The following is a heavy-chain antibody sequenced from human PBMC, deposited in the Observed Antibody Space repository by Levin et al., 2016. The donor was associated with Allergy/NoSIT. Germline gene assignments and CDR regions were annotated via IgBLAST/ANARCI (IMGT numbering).Heavy chain of an antibody. V-gene: IGHV2-70*01. D-gene: IGHD5-18*01. CDR1: GFSLSTSRMC. CDR2: IDWDDDK. J-gene: IGHJ6*03. Sequence: SGPTLVKPTQTLTLTCTFSGFSLSTSRMCVSWIRQPPGKALEWLALIDWDDDKYYSTSLKTRLTISKDTSKNQVVLTMTNMDPVDTATYYCARIKSGYSYGSDYYMDVWGKGTTVTVSS. CDR3: ARIKSGYSYGSDYYMDV.